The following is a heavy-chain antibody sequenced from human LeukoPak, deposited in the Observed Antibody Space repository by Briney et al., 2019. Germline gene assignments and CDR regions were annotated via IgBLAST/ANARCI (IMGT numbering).Heavy chain of an antibody. CDR2: INPNSGGT. Sequence: GASVKVSCKASGYTFTGYYMHWVRQAPGQGLEWMGWINPNSGGTNYAQKFQGRVTMTRDTSISTAYMELSRLRSDDTAVYYCARDHRFGEHGSDYWGQGTLVTVSS. V-gene: IGHV1-2*02. CDR3: ARDHRFGEHGSDY. D-gene: IGHD3-10*01. CDR1: GYTFTGYY. J-gene: IGHJ4*02.